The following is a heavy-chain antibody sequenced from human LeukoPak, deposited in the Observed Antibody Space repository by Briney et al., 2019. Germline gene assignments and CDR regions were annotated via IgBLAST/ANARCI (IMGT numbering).Heavy chain of an antibody. CDR1: GYTFTGYY. CDR3: ARASSGWLGYYFDY. CDR2: INPNSGGT. D-gene: IGHD6-19*01. Sequence: GASVKVSCNASGYTFTGYYMHWVRQAPGQGLEWMGRINPNSGGTNYAQKFQGRVTMTRDTSISTAYMELSRLRSDDTAVYYCARASSGWLGYYFDYWGQGTLVTVSS. V-gene: IGHV1-2*06. J-gene: IGHJ4*02.